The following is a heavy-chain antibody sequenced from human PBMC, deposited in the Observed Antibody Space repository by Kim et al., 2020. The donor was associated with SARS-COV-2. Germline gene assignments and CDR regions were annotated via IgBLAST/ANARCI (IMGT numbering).Heavy chain of an antibody. CDR2: IYYSGST. Sequence: SETLSLTCTVSGGSISSSSYYWGWIRQPPGKGLEWIGSIYYSGSTYYNPSLKSRVTISVDTSKNQFSLKLSSVTAADTAVYYCASPYYYDSSGYSWEMNDAFDIWGQGTMVTVSS. D-gene: IGHD3-22*01. V-gene: IGHV4-39*01. CDR1: GGSISSSSYY. CDR3: ASPYYYDSSGYSWEMNDAFDI. J-gene: IGHJ3*02.